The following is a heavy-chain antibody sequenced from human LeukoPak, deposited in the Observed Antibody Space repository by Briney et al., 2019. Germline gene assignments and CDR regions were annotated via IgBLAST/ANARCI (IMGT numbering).Heavy chain of an antibody. CDR3: ARSPYCGGDCPEPGY. J-gene: IGHJ4*02. CDR2: IYYSGST. CDR1: GGSISSGGYY. D-gene: IGHD2-21*02. V-gene: IGHV4-31*03. Sequence: SETLSLTCIVSGGSISSGGYYWSWIRQDPGKGLEWIGYIYYSGSTYYNPSLKSRVTISVDTSKNQFSLKLSSVTAADTAVYYCARSPYCGGDCPEPGYWGQGTLVTVSS.